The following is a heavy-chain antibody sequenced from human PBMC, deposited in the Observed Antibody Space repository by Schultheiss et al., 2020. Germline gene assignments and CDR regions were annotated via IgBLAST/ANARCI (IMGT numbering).Heavy chain of an antibody. CDR1: GGSFSGFC. Sequence: SETLSLTCDVFGGSFSGFCWSWIRQSPGKGLEWIGEINDSGGPRYNPSLKSRATLSMDMSKNQTSLKIKSMTAADTAVYFCARGGRYSWGGYFHYGMDVWGQGTTVTVSS. J-gene: IGHJ6*02. D-gene: IGHD5-18*01. CDR2: INDSGGP. V-gene: IGHV4-34*01. CDR3: ARGGRYSWGGYFHYGMDV.